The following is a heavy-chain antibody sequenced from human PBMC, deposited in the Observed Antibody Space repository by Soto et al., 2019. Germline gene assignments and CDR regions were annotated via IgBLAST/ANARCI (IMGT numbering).Heavy chain of an antibody. V-gene: IGHV4-59*01. D-gene: IGHD2-15*01. CDR1: GGSISSYY. J-gene: IGHJ4*02. Sequence: QVQLQESGPGLVKPSETLSLTCTVSGGSISSYYWSWIRQPPGKGLEWIGYIYYSGSTNYNPSLTSRVTISVDTYKDQFSLKLSSVTVADTAVYYCARDGYCSGGSCYHDYWGQGTLVTVSS. CDR3: ARDGYCSGGSCYHDY. CDR2: IYYSGST.